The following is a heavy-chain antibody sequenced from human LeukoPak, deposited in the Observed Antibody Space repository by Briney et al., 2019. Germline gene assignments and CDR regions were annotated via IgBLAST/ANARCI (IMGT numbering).Heavy chain of an antibody. V-gene: IGHV4-39*01. CDR1: GGSICSSSYY. CDR3: ARILSSSWRDYYYYYGMDV. J-gene: IGHJ6*02. D-gene: IGHD6-13*01. CDR2: IYDSGST. Sequence: PPETLSLTCTVPGGSICSSSYYSGWNRQPPGRGMEWIGWIYDSGSTYYNPSLKSRVTISVDTSKNQFSLKLSSVPAADTAVYYCARILSSSWRDYYYYYGMDVWGQGTTVTVSS.